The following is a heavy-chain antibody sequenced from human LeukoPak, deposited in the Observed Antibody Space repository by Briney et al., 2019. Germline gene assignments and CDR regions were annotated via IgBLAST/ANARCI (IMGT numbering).Heavy chain of an antibody. V-gene: IGHV3-53*01. Sequence: PGGSLRLSCAASGFTVSSNYMSWVRQAPGKGLEWVSVIYSGGSTYYADSVKGRFTISRDNSKNTLYLQMNSLRAEDTAVYYCAKGDYLYCTATSCSGGAFDIWGQGTMVTVSS. CDR1: GFTVSSNY. CDR2: IYSGGST. CDR3: AKGDYLYCTATSCSGGAFDI. D-gene: IGHD2-15*01. J-gene: IGHJ3*02.